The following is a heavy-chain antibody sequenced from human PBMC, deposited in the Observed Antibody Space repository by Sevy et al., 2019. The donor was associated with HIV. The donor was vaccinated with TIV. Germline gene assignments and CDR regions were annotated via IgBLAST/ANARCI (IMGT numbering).Heavy chain of an antibody. J-gene: IGHJ4*02. CDR3: ASGVVVAATRSFDY. Sequence: ASVKVSCKASGYTFTGYYMHWVRQAPGQGLEWMGWINPNSGGTNYAQKFQGRVTTTRDTSISTAYMELSRLRSDDTAVYYCASGVVVAATRSFDYWGQGTLVTVSS. CDR2: INPNSGGT. V-gene: IGHV1-2*02. CDR1: GYTFTGYY. D-gene: IGHD2-15*01.